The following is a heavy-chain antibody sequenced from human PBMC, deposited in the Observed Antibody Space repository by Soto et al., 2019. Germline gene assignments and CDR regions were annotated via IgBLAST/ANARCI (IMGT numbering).Heavy chain of an antibody. D-gene: IGHD3-10*01. J-gene: IGHJ4*02. CDR3: ARGPGDLGYFDY. CDR1: GYTFTSYD. V-gene: IGHV1-8*01. CDR2: MNPYNGNT. Sequence: GASVKVSCKASGYTFTSYDINWVRQAPGQGLERMGWMNPYNGNTGYAQNFQGRVTMTRNTSISTAYMELSSLRSEDTAVYYCARGPGDLGYFDYWGQGALVTVSS.